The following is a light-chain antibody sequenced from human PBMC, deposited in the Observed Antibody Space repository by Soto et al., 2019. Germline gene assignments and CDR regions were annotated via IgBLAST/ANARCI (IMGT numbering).Light chain of an antibody. Sequence: DIQMTQSPSSLSASVGDRVTITCRASQSLNSYLNWYQQKPGKAPKLLIYAASNLQSGVPSRFSGSGSGTDFTLTIGSLQTEDFATYYCQQSYSTPVTFGKGTKV. J-gene: IGKJ1*01. CDR1: QSLNSY. CDR3: QQSYSTPVT. CDR2: AAS. V-gene: IGKV1-39*01.